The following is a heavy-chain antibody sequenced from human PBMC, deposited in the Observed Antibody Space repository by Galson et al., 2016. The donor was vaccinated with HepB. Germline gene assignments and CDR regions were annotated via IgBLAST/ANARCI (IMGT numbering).Heavy chain of an antibody. J-gene: IGHJ6*01. CDR1: XXXFSTYX. V-gene: IGHV3-23*01. Sequence: RLSCAASXXXFSTYXXXWVRKAPGKGLEWVSLISGGNTYYADSVRGRFTISRDNSKNTLYLQMNSTRADDTAVSXCAKVXPYSSXHGMSLRGQGTTVTVSS. CDR3: AKVXPYSSXHGMSL. CDR2: ISGGNT. D-gene: IGHD6-13*01.